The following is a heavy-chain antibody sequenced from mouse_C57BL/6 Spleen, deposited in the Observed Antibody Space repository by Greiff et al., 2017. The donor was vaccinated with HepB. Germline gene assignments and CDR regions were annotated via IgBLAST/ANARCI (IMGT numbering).Heavy chain of an antibody. CDR3: ARLKASYYFDY. Sequence: QVQLQQPGAELVMPGASVKLSCKASGYTFTSYWMHWVKQRPGQGLEWIGEIDPSDSYTNYNQKFKGKSTLTVDKSSSTAYMQLSSLTSEDSAVYFCARLKASYYFDYWGQGTTLTVSS. J-gene: IGHJ2*01. D-gene: IGHD6-1*01. V-gene: IGHV1-69*01. CDR1: GYTFTSYW. CDR2: IDPSDSYT.